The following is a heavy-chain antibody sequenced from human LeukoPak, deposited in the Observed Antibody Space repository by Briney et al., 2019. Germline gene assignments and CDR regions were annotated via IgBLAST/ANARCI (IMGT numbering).Heavy chain of an antibody. Sequence: ASVKVSCKASGYTFTSYFIRWVRQAPGQGLELMGIINPSGGRTSYAQKFQGRVTMTRDMSTSTVYMEVSSLRSEDTAVYYCARGSAGEGGYSVEGEYFQHWGQGTLVTVSS. D-gene: IGHD5-24*01. J-gene: IGHJ1*01. CDR3: ARGSAGEGGYSVEGEYFQH. CDR2: INPSGGRT. V-gene: IGHV1-46*01. CDR1: GYTFTSYF.